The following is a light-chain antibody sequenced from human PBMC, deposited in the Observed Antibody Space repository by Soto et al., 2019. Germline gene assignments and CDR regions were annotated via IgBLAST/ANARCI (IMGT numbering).Light chain of an antibody. Sequence: QSVLTQPPSASGSPGQSVTISCTGTSSDVGGYNYVSWYQQYPGRAPKLMIYEVTKRPSGVPDRFSGSKSGNTASLTVSGLQAEDEAVYYCSSYAASNNFYFVFGGGTKVTVL. J-gene: IGLJ3*02. CDR1: SSDVGGYNY. CDR2: EVT. CDR3: SSYAASNNFYFV. V-gene: IGLV2-8*01.